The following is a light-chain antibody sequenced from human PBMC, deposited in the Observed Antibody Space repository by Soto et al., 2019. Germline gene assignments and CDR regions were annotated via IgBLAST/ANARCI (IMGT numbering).Light chain of an antibody. Sequence: DIQMTQSPSTLSASVGDRVTITCRASQTISTWLAWYQQKPGKAPKLLMYDASRLESGVPSTFSGSGSGTEFTLTISSLQPDDVATYYGQHYSGYWTFGQGTKVEIK. CDR3: QHYSGYWT. V-gene: IGKV1-5*01. CDR1: QTISTW. CDR2: DAS. J-gene: IGKJ1*01.